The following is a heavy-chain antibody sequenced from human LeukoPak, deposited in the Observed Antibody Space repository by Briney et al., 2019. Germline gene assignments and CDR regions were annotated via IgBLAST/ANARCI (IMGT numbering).Heavy chain of an antibody. J-gene: IGHJ4*02. CDR3: AKSHDIVVVVAATPPFDY. CDR2: INQDGSAK. D-gene: IGHD2-15*01. Sequence: GGSLRLSCATSEFTFSNYWMTWVRQAPGKGLEWVANINQDGSAKYYVDSVKGRFTISRDNSKNTLYLQMNSLRAEDTAVYYCAKSHDIVVVVAATPPFDYWGQGTLVTVSS. V-gene: IGHV3-7*03. CDR1: EFTFSNYW.